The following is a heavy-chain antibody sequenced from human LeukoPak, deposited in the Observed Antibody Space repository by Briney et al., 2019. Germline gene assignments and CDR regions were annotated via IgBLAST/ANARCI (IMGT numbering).Heavy chain of an antibody. CDR1: GFTFSSYA. CDR3: AKDQSNWNEGFDY. CDR2: ISGSGGST. Sequence: GGSLRLSCAASGFTFSSYAMSWVRQAPGKGLEWVSVISGSGGSTYYADSVKGRFTISRDNPKNTLYLQMNSLRAEDTAVYYCAKDQSNWNEGFDYWGQGTLVTVSS. V-gene: IGHV3-23*01. J-gene: IGHJ4*02. D-gene: IGHD1-1*01.